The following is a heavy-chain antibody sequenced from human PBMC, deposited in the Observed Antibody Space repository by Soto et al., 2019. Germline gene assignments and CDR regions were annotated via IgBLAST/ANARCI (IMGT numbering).Heavy chain of an antibody. Sequence: GGSLRLSCAASGFTFSGSAMHWVRQASGKGLEWVGRIRSKANSYATAYAASVKGRFTISRDDSKNTAYLQMNSLKTEDTAVYYCTRHEMITFGGVIGNDYWGQGTLVTVSS. CDR1: GFTFSGSA. CDR3: TRHEMITFGGVIGNDY. V-gene: IGHV3-73*01. D-gene: IGHD3-16*02. J-gene: IGHJ4*02. CDR2: IRSKANSYAT.